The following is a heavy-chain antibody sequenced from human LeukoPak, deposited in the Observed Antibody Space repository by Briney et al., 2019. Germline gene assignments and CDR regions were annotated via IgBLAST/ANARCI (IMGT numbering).Heavy chain of an antibody. J-gene: IGHJ6*03. CDR2: VSGSASAI. V-gene: IGHV3-48*03. Sequence: GGSLRLSCAASGFTFSSYEMNWVRQPPGKGLEWVSYVSGSASAIFYADSVKGRFTVTRDNAKNSLYLQMNSLRAEDAAVYYCARDPGASYYYYYYMDVWGKGTTVTVSS. D-gene: IGHD7-27*01. CDR3: ARDPGASYYYYYYMDV. CDR1: GFTFSSYE.